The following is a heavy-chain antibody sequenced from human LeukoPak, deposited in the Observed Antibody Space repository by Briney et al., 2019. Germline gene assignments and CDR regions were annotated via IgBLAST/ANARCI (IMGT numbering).Heavy chain of an antibody. CDR2: IYYSGST. CDR3: ASISSYYYYYYMDV. V-gene: IGHV4-39*01. Sequence: SETLSLTCTVSGGSSSSSSYYWGWIRQPPGKGLEWIGSIYYSGSTYYNPSLKSRVTISVDTSKNQFSLKLSSVTAADTAVYYCASISSYYYYYYMDVWGKGTTVTVSS. D-gene: IGHD6-6*01. J-gene: IGHJ6*03. CDR1: GGSSSSSSYY.